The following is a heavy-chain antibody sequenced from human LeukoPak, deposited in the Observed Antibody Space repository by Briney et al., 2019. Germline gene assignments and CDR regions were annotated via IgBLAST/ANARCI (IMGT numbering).Heavy chain of an antibody. CDR1: GFTFSSYA. D-gene: IGHD3-22*01. Sequence: GGSLRLSCAASGFTFSSYAMSWVRQAPGKGLGWVSAISGSGGSTYYADSVKGRFTISRDNSKNTLYLQMNSLRAEDTAVYYCAKDASVTMIVVVSLGFDYWGQGTLVTVSS. CDR3: AKDASVTMIVVVSLGFDY. CDR2: ISGSGGST. J-gene: IGHJ4*02. V-gene: IGHV3-23*01.